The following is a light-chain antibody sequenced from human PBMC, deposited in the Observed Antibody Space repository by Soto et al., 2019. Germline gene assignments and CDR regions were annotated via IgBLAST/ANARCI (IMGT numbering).Light chain of an antibody. V-gene: IGLV2-14*01. Sequence: QSALTQPASVSGSPGQSITISCTGTSSDVGGYNYVSWYQQHPGKAPKLMIYDVSNRPSGVSNRFSGSKSGNTASLTISGXXXXXXXXYYCSSYTSSSTWVFGGGTKLTVL. CDR3: SSYTSSSTWV. CDR1: SSDVGGYNY. CDR2: DVS. J-gene: IGLJ3*02.